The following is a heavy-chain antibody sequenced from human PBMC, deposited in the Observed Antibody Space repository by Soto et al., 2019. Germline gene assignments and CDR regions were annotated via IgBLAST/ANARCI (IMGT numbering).Heavy chain of an antibody. CDR2: IYYSGST. CDR1: GGSISSSSYY. V-gene: IGHV4-39*01. J-gene: IGHJ4*02. Sequence: LTCTVSGGSISSSSYYWGWIRQPPGKGLEWIGSIYYSGSTYYNPSLKSRVTISVDTSKNQFSLKLSSVTAADTAVYYCARGEQWLEYYFDYWGQGTLVTVSS. CDR3: ARGEQWLEYYFDY. D-gene: IGHD6-19*01.